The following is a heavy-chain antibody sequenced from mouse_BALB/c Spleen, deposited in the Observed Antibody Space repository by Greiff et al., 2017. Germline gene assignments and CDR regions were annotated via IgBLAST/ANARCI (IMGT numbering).Heavy chain of an antibody. V-gene: IGHV5-4*02. CDR1: GFTFSDYY. CDR3: ARGLLGGY. J-gene: IGHJ3*01. Sequence: EVHLVESGGGLVKPGGSLKLSCAASGFTFSDYYMYWVRQTPEKRLEWVATISDGGSYTYYPDSVKGRFTISRDNAKNNLYLQMSSLKSEDTAMYYCARGLLGGYWGQGTLVTVSA. D-gene: IGHD2-10*01. CDR2: ISDGGSYT.